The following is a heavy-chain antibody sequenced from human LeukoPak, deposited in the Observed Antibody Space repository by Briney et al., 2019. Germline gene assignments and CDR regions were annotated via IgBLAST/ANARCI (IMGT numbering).Heavy chain of an antibody. CDR3: ASGGSGSYYNEPVDY. J-gene: IGHJ4*02. Sequence: SVKVSCKASGGTFSSYAISWVRQAPGQGLEWMGRIIPIFGTANYAQKFQGRTTITTDESTSTAYMELSSLRSEDTAVYYCASGGSGSYYNEPVDYWGQGTLVTVSS. CDR2: IIPIFGTA. D-gene: IGHD3-10*01. V-gene: IGHV1-69*05. CDR1: GGTFSSYA.